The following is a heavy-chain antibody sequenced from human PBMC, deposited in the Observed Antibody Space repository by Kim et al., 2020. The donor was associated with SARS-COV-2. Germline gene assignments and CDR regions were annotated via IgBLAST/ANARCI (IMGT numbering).Heavy chain of an antibody. D-gene: IGHD3-22*01. V-gene: IGHV3-48*02. CDR1: GFTFSSYS. CDR3: ARDLITGASWYYYDSRGQDY. CDR2: ISSSSSTI. J-gene: IGHJ4*02. Sequence: GGSLRLSCAASGFTFSSYSMNWVRQAPGKGLEWVSYISSSSSTIYYADSVKGRFTISRDDAKNSLYLQMNSLRDEDTAVYYCARDLITGASWYYYDSRGQDYWGQGTLVTVSS.